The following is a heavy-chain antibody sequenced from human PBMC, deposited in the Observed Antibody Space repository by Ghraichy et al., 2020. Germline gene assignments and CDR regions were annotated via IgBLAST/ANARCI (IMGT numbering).Heavy chain of an antibody. CDR2: INSDGSFT. V-gene: IGHV3-74*01. CDR3: VREGGYCGGGTCLYYYYMDV. D-gene: IGHD2-15*01. J-gene: IGHJ6*03. Sequence: LSLTCAASGFTFSSYWMHWVRQAPGKGLVWVSRINSDGSFTSYADSVKGRFTISRDNAKNTLYPQMNTLRAEDTAVYYCVREGGYCGGGTCLYYYYMDVWGKGTTVTVSS. CDR1: GFTFSSYW.